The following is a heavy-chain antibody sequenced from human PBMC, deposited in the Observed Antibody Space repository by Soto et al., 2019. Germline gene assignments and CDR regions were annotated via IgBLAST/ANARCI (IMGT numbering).Heavy chain of an antibody. V-gene: IGHV3-30-3*01. J-gene: IGHJ6*02. Sequence: GGSLRLSCAASGFTFSSYAMHWVRQAPGKGLEWVAVISYDGSNKYYADSVKGRFTISRDNSKNTLYLQMNSLRAEDTAVYYCARGDYYDSSGYYQRSYYGMDVWGQGTSVTVAS. CDR1: GFTFSSYA. CDR2: ISYDGSNK. CDR3: ARGDYYDSSGYYQRSYYGMDV. D-gene: IGHD3-22*01.